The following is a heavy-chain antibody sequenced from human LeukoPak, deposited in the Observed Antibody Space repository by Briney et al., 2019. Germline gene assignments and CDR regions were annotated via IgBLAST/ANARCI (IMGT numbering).Heavy chain of an antibody. V-gene: IGHV4-34*01. CDR3: ARSEINDYMNY. CDR1: GGSFSGYY. CDR2: INHRGST. D-gene: IGHD4-11*01. Sequence: SETLSLTCVVYGGSFSGYYWSWIRQSPGKGLEWIGEINHRGSTNYNPSLRRRVTISLDTSKNQFSLKMTSVTAADTAFYFCARSEINDYMNYWGQGMPVTVSS. J-gene: IGHJ4*02.